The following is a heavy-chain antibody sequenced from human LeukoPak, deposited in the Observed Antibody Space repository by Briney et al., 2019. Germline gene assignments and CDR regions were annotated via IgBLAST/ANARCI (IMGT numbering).Heavy chain of an antibody. J-gene: IGHJ5*02. Sequence: AASVKVSCKASGGTFRTSGVNWVRQAPGQRLEWMGCVIPVFGTSNYAEKFQDRVTITADESTSTAYMELNSLTSEDTAVYYCATSEDPVAIPITWGQGTLVSVSS. CDR1: GGTFRTSG. CDR3: ATSEDPVAIPIT. D-gene: IGHD2-21*01. V-gene: IGHV1-69*13. CDR2: VIPVFGTS.